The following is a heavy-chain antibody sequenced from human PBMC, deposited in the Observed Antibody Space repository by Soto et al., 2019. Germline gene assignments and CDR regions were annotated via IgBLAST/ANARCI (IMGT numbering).Heavy chain of an antibody. CDR2: INPSGGST. V-gene: IGHV1-46*01. J-gene: IGHJ4*02. D-gene: IGHD3-22*01. Sequence: GASVKVSCKASGYTFTSYYMHWVRQAPGQGPEWMGIINPSGGSTSYAQKFQGRVTMTRDTSTSTVYMELSSLRSEDTAVYYCAIQPTYYYDSSANEDYWGQGTLVTVSS. CDR1: GYTFTSYY. CDR3: AIQPTYYYDSSANEDY.